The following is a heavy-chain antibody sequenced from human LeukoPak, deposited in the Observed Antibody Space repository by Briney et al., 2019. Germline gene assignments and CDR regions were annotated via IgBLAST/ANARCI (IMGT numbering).Heavy chain of an antibody. CDR2: INYSGST. D-gene: IGHD1-1*01. J-gene: IGHJ6*04. Sequence: GSLRLSCTASGFTFGDYVMSWVRQAPGKGLEWIGYINYSGSTNYNPSLKSRVTISVDTSKSQFSLKLTSVTAADTAVYFCARVGPYTSVERWVLDVWGKGTTVTVSS. CDR1: GFTFGDYV. CDR3: ARVGPYTSVERWVLDV. V-gene: IGHV4-59*12.